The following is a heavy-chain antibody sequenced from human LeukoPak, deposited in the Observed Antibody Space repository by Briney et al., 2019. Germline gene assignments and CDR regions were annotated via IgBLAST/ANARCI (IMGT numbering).Heavy chain of an antibody. Sequence: GGSLRLSCAASGFTFSNYAMSGVRQAPGKGLEWVSAISGSGGTTYYADSVKGRFTISRDNSKNTLYLQTNSLRADDTAVYYCAKSPYCSSTTCYLGHCGMDVWGQGTTVTVSS. D-gene: IGHD2-2*01. CDR2: ISGSGGTT. V-gene: IGHV3-23*01. CDR1: GFTFSNYA. CDR3: AKSPYCSSTTCYLGHCGMDV. J-gene: IGHJ6*02.